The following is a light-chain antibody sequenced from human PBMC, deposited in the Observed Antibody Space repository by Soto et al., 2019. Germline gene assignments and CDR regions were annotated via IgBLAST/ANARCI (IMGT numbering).Light chain of an antibody. CDR2: DVS. J-gene: IGLJ3*02. V-gene: IGLV2-14*03. CDR3: SSYTSSSVV. CDR1: SSDVGGYNY. Sequence: QSALTQPASVSGSPGQSITISCTGTSSDVGGYNYVSWYQHHPGKAPKLMIYDVSDRPSGVSNRFSGSKSGNTASLTISGLQAEDEADYYCSSYTSSSVVFGGGTQLTVL.